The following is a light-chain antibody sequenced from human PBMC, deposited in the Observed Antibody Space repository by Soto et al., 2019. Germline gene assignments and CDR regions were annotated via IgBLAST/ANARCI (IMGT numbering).Light chain of an antibody. J-gene: IGKJ4*02. CDR1: QSVSSY. CDR3: QQRSNWPPLT. Sequence: EIVLTQSPATLSLSPGERATLSCRASQSVSSYLAWYQQKPGQAPRLLIYDASNRATGIPARFSGSGSGTDFTLTIRRLEREDFAVYYCQQRSNWPPLTFGGGTKVEIK. CDR2: DAS. V-gene: IGKV3-11*01.